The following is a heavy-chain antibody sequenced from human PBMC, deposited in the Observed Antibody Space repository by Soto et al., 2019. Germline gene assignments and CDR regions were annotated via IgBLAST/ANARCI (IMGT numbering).Heavy chain of an antibody. V-gene: IGHV4-59*03. Sequence: QVHLQESGPRLVKPSETLSLTCDVSGGSFGDNYWTWIRHFPGKGLEWIGYIYYSGSTNNNPSLKSRVSISVDASKAQFSLQLTSVSAADTALYYCAAGTLGAVWTPLDHWGQGILVTVSS. CDR3: AAGTLGAVWTPLDH. CDR1: GGSFGDNY. D-gene: IGHD3-16*01. CDR2: IYYSGST. J-gene: IGHJ4*02.